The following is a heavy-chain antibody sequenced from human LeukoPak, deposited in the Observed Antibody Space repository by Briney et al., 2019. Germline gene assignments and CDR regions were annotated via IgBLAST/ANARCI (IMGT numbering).Heavy chain of an antibody. CDR3: AKATGYSSGWYELPGYYYYGMDV. J-gene: IGHJ6*02. Sequence: PGGSLRLSCAASGFTFSSYSMNWVRQAPGKGLEWVSSISSSSSYIYYADSVKGRFTISRDNTKNTLYLQMNSLRAEDTAVYYCAKATGYSSGWYELPGYYYYGMDVWGQGTTVTVSS. CDR2: ISSSSSYI. CDR1: GFTFSSYS. V-gene: IGHV3-21*04. D-gene: IGHD6-19*01.